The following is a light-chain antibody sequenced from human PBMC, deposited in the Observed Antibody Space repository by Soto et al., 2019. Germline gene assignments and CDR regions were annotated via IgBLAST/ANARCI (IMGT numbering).Light chain of an antibody. Sequence: DIVMTQSPLSLPVTPGEPASISCRSSQSLLSSNGYNYLDWYLQKPGQSPQLLIYLGSNRASGVTDRFSGSGSGTDFTLKISRVEAEDVGVYYCMQALQAPLTFGQGTKVEIK. V-gene: IGKV2-28*01. CDR3: MQALQAPLT. CDR1: QSLLSSNGYNY. J-gene: IGKJ1*01. CDR2: LGS.